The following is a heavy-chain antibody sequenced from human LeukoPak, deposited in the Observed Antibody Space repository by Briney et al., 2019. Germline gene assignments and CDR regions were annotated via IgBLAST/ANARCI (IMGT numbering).Heavy chain of an antibody. V-gene: IGHV4-59*11. D-gene: IGHD2-15*01. CDR1: GGSISPHY. CDR2: IYYSGST. Sequence: SETLSLTCTVSGGSISPHYWSWIRQPPGKGLEWIGYIYYSGSTSYNTSLTSRVTFSVDTSKNQFSLELRSVTAADTAVYYCARGGWRLDYWGQGTLVTVSS. J-gene: IGHJ4*02. CDR3: ARGGWRLDY.